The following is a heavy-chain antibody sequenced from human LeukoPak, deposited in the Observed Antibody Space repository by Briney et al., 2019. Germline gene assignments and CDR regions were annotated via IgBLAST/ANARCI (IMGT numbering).Heavy chain of an antibody. Sequence: GGSLRLSCAASGFTFSSYWMTWVRQAPGKGLEWVANIKEDGSEKYYVDSVKGRFTLSRDNAKNLLYLQMNSLRAEDTAIYYCARTVARIGYWGQGTLVTVSS. V-gene: IGHV3-7*01. CDR2: IKEDGSEK. CDR1: GFTFSSYW. D-gene: IGHD4-23*01. J-gene: IGHJ4*02. CDR3: ARTVARIGY.